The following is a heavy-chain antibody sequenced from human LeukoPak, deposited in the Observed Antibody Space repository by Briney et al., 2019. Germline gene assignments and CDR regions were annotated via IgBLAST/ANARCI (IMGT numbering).Heavy chain of an antibody. CDR2: VSGSGDRT. J-gene: IGHJ4*02. D-gene: IGHD3-10*01. CDR1: GFTFSNYA. V-gene: IGHV3-23*01. CDR3: ANSRGYGSGNL. Sequence: RGSLRLSCAASGFTFSNYAMSWVRQAPGKGLEWISAVSGSGDRTYYAGSVKGRFTISRDNSKNIVYLRMNSLRAEDTTVYFCANSRGYGSGNLWGQGTLVTVSS.